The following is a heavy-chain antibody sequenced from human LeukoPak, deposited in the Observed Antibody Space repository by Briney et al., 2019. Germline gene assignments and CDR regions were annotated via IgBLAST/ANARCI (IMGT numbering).Heavy chain of an antibody. Sequence: SETLSLTCTVSGGSISSYYWSWIRQPPGKGLEWIGYIYYSGSTNYNPSLKSRVTISVDTSKNQFSLRLSSVTAAGTAVYYCARGLFPPYTTVTTYWIDYWGQGTLVTVSS. CDR3: ARGLFPPYTTVTTYWIDY. D-gene: IGHD4-17*01. V-gene: IGHV4-59*12. CDR2: IYYSGST. CDR1: GGSISSYY. J-gene: IGHJ4*02.